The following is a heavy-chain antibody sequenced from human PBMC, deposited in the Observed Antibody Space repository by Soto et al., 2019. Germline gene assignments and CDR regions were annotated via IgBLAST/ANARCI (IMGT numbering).Heavy chain of an antibody. CDR2: VIPIFGTP. CDR1: GGTFNNYV. CDR3: AGRCDGTNCLAHFDY. D-gene: IGHD2-2*01. Sequence: ASVKVSCKASGGTFNNYVINWVRQAPGQGLEWMAGVIPIFGTPNYAQKFQGRVTITADKSTSTAYMELNSLRSEDTAVYYCAGRCDGTNCLAHFDYWGQGTLVTVSS. J-gene: IGHJ4*02. V-gene: IGHV1-69*06.